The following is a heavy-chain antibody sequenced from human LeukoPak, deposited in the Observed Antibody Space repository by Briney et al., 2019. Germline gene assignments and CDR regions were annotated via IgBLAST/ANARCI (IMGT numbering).Heavy chain of an antibody. CDR2: ISSSSSYI. V-gene: IGHV3-21*04. J-gene: IGHJ6*02. CDR1: GFTFSSYS. CDR3: ARGGIVDYYYYYGMDV. Sequence: GGSLRLSCAASGFTFSSYSMNWARQAPGKGLEWVSSISSSSSYIYYADSVKGRFTISRDNAKNSLYLQMNSLRAEDTAVYYCARGGIVDYYYYYGMDVWGQGTTVTVSS. D-gene: IGHD3-22*01.